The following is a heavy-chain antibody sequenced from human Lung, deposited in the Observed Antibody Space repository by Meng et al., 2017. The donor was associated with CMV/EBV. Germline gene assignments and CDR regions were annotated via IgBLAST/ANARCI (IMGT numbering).Heavy chain of an antibody. V-gene: IGHV3-74*01. CDR3: AREGTGYDFWRGYRNDALHL. Sequence: GESXKISCAAPGFTFSSYWMHWVRQAPGKGPVWVSRIDSEGRTTSYADSVKGRFTISRDNAKNTLYLQMNSLRPEDTALYYCAREGTGYDFWRGYRNDALHLWXQGTMVTVSS. D-gene: IGHD3-3*01. CDR1: GFTFSSYW. J-gene: IGHJ3*01. CDR2: IDSEGRTT.